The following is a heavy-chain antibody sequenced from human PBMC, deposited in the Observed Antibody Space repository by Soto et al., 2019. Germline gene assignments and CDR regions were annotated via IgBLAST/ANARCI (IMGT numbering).Heavy chain of an antibody. CDR2: INACNGNT. CDR3: ARVMGGQPDAFDI. J-gene: IGHJ3*02. D-gene: IGHD1-26*01. CDR1: GYTFTSYA. V-gene: IGHV1-3*01. Sequence: GASVKLSCKASGYTFTSYAMHWVRQAPGQRLEWMGWINACNGNTNYAQKLQGRVTMTRDTSTSTVYMELRSLRSDDTAVYYCARVMGGQPDAFDIWGQGTMVTVSS.